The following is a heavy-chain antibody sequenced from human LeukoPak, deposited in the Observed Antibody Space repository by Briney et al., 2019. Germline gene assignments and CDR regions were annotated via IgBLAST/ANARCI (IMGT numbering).Heavy chain of an antibody. V-gene: IGHV3-64*01. CDR1: GFTFSSYA. J-gene: IGHJ6*03. D-gene: IGHD3-3*01. Sequence: PGGSLRLSCAASGFTFSSYAMHWVRQAPGKGLEYVSAISSNGGSTYYANSVKGRFTISRDNSKITLYLQMGSLRAEDMAVYYCARGRSLRFLEWLSGGYMDVWGKGTTVTVSS. CDR2: ISSNGGST. CDR3: ARGRSLRFLEWLSGGYMDV.